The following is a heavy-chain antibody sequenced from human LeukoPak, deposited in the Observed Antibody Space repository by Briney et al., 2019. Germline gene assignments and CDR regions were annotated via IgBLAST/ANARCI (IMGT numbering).Heavy chain of an antibody. D-gene: IGHD3-3*01. V-gene: IGHV4-38-2*02. J-gene: IGHJ5*02. CDR2: FYHGGST. Sequence: SETLSLTCTVSGYSISTGYYWDWIRQPPGKGLEWIGTFYHGGSTYYNPSLKSRVTISVDTSKNQFSLKLSSVTAADTAVYYCARDTMGFDPWGQGTLVTVSS. CDR3: ARDTMGFDP. CDR1: GYSISTGYY.